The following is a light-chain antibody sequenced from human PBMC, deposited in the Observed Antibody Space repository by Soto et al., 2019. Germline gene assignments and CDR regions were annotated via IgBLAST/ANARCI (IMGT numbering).Light chain of an antibody. Sequence: QSALTQPRSVSGSPGQSVTISCTGTSSDVGFYNYVSWYQQHPGKAPKLMIYYVSKRPSGVPDRFSGSKSGNTSSLTISGLQAEDDADYYCCSYAGSYTFYVFGTGTKLTVL. J-gene: IGLJ1*01. CDR3: CSYAGSYTFYV. CDR1: SSDVGFYNY. V-gene: IGLV2-11*01. CDR2: YVS.